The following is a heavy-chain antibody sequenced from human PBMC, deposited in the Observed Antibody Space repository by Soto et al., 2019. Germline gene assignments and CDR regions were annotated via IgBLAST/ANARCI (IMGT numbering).Heavy chain of an antibody. CDR3: ARDLYCSGGSCYSVNYYYYGMDV. CDR1: GFTFSDYY. J-gene: IGHJ6*02. CDR2: ISSSGSTI. D-gene: IGHD2-15*01. V-gene: IGHV3-11*01. Sequence: GGSLRLSCADSGFTFSDYYMSWIRQAPGKGLEWVSYISSSGSTIYYADSVKGRFTISRDNAKNSLYLQMNSLRAEDTAVYYCARDLYCSGGSCYSVNYYYYGMDVWGQGTTVTVSS.